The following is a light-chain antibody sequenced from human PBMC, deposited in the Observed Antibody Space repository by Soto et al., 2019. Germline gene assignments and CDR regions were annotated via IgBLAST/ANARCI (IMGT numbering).Light chain of an antibody. J-gene: IGLJ2*01. CDR1: SSDVGGYNY. V-gene: IGLV2-11*01. CDR3: SSYSGSYTLV. CDR2: DVR. Sequence: QSVLTQPRSVSGSPGQSVTISCTGTSSDVGGYNYVSWYQQHPGKAPKLMIYDVRKRPSGVPDRFSCSKSGNTASLTISGLQAEDEADYYCSSYSGSYTLVFGGGTKVTVL.